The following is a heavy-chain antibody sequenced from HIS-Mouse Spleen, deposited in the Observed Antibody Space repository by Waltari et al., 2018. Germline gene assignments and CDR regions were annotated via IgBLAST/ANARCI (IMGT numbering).Heavy chain of an antibody. CDR3: AKDRRWLVRIYFDY. CDR2: LSGRCGST. CDR1: GFTFSSYA. J-gene: IGHJ4*02. V-gene: IGHV3-23*01. Sequence: EVQLLESGGGLVQPGGSLRLTCAASGFTFSSYAMSWVRQVPGKGLVCVSALSGRCGSTYYADSGQGRFTISRDNSKNTLYLQMNSLRAEDTAVYYCAKDRRWLVRIYFDYWGQGTLVTVSS. D-gene: IGHD6-19*01.